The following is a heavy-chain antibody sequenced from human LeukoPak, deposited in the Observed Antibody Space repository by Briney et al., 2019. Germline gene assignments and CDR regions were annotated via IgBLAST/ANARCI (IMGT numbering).Heavy chain of an antibody. D-gene: IGHD3-22*01. CDR3: ARDPTYYLDSSGYSYFDF. V-gene: IGHV3-48*04. Sequence: GGSLRLSCAASGFTFSSYWMSWVRQAPGKGLEWVSYISRSGSTMYYADSVKGRFTISRDNAKNSLYLQMNSLRAEDTAVYYCARDPTYYLDSSGYSYFDFWGQGTLVTVSS. CDR2: ISRSGSTM. CDR1: GFTFSSYW. J-gene: IGHJ4*02.